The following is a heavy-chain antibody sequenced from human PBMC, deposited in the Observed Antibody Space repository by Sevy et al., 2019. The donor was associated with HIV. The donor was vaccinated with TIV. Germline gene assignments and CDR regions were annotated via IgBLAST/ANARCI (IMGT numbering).Heavy chain of an antibody. Sequence: ASVKVSYKASGYTFTGYYMHWVRQAPGQGLEWMGRINPNSGGTNYAQKFQGRVTMTRDTSISTAYMELSRLRSDDTAVYYCARDNIGDYDGGNWFDPWGQGTLVTVSS. V-gene: IGHV1-2*06. CDR3: ARDNIGDYDGGNWFDP. D-gene: IGHD4-17*01. J-gene: IGHJ5*02. CDR1: GYTFTGYY. CDR2: INPNSGGT.